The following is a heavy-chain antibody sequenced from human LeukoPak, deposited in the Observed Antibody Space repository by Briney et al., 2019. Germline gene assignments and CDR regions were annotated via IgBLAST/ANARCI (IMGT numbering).Heavy chain of an antibody. D-gene: IGHD3-9*01. CDR3: AREKDILTGRALPFDI. CDR1: GFTFSSYA. Sequence: GGSLRLSCAASGFTFSSYAMHWVRQAPGKGLEWVAVISYDGSNKYYADSVKGRFTISRDNSKNTLYLQMNSLRAEDTAVYYCAREKDILTGRALPFDIWGQGTMVTVSS. CDR2: ISYDGSNK. J-gene: IGHJ3*02. V-gene: IGHV3-30*04.